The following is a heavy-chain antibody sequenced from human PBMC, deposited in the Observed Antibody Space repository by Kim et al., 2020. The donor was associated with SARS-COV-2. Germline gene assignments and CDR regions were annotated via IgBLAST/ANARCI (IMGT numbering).Heavy chain of an antibody. D-gene: IGHD6-13*01. V-gene: IGHV1-3*01. CDR3: ARVGIAAAEPQFYYYYYGMDV. CDR1: GYTFTIYA. J-gene: IGHJ6*02. CDR2: INAGNGNT. Sequence: ASVKVSCKASGYTFTIYAMHWVRQAPGQRLEWMGWINAGNGNTKYSQKFQGRVTITRDTSASTAYMELSSLRSEDTAVYYCARVGIAAAEPQFYYYYYGMDVWGQGTTVTVSS.